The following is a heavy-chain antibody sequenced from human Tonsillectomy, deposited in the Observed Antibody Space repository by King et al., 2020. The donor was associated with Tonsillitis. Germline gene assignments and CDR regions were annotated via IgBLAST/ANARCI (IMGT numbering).Heavy chain of an antibody. J-gene: IGHJ4*02. CDR1: GFTFISYA. D-gene: IGHD2-15*01. V-gene: IGHV3-23*04. Sequence: VQLVESGGGLVQPGGSLRLSCAASGFTFISYAMNWVRQAPGEGLEWVSSLSGSGGSTYYADSVKGRFTISRDNSKNTLYMQMNSLRAEDTAVYYCAKTVIGYCSGGSCLFDYWGQGTLVTVSS. CDR3: AKTVIGYCSGGSCLFDY. CDR2: LSGSGGST.